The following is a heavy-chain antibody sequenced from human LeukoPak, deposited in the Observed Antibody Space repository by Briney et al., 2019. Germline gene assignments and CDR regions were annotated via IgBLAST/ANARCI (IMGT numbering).Heavy chain of an antibody. D-gene: IGHD6-13*01. CDR1: GGSISSSSYY. J-gene: IGHJ4*02. V-gene: IGHV4-39*01. CDR3: ARLGSSSWYVGY. Sequence: PSETLSLTCTVSGGSISSSSYYWGCIRQPPGKGLEWIGSIYYSGSTYYNPSLKSRVTISVDTSKNQFSLKLSSVTAADTAVYYCARLGSSSWYVGYWGQGTLVTVSS. CDR2: IYYSGST.